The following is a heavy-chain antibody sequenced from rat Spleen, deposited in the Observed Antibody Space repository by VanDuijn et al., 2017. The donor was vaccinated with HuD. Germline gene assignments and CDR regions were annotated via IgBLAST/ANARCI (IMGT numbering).Heavy chain of an antibody. J-gene: IGHJ2*01. CDR1: GFTFSNFD. CDR3: ARLGYNPFDY. D-gene: IGHD1-5*01. V-gene: IGHV5-20*01. CDR2: ISYDGGST. Sequence: EVQLVESGGGLVQPGRSLKLSCAASGFTFSNFDMAWVRQAPTKGLEWVTSISYDGGSTYYRDSVKGRFTISRDNAKSSLYLQMDSLRSEDTATYYCARLGYNPFDYWGQGVMVTVSS.